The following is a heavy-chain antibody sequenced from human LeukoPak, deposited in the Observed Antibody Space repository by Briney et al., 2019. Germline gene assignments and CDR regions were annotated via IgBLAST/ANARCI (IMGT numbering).Heavy chain of an antibody. V-gene: IGHV1-2*02. CDR2: MNPNTGAT. CDR3: ARDRVGSGWPRPFYLEF. CDR1: GYTFTAYY. Sequence: ASVKVSSKPSGYTFTAYYLHWVRQAPGQALEWMGWMNPNTGATVYAQDFQGRVTMSRDTSISTAYMTLSSLRSDDTAVYFCARDRVGSGWPRPFYLEFWGQGTLVSVSS. D-gene: IGHD6-19*01. J-gene: IGHJ4*02.